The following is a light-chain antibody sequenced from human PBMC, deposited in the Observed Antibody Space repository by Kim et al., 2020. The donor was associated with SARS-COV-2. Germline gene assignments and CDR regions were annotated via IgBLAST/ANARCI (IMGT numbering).Light chain of an antibody. Sequence: QSVLTQPPSASGSPGQSVTISCTGTSSDIGNYNFVSWYHHHPGKVPKLIIFEVYKRPSGVPDRFSGSKSGNTASLTVSGLQPEDEGDYYCSSYAGSNIGVFGTGTRSPS. V-gene: IGLV2-8*01. CDR3: SSYAGSNIGV. CDR2: EVY. CDR1: SSDIGNYNF. J-gene: IGLJ1*01.